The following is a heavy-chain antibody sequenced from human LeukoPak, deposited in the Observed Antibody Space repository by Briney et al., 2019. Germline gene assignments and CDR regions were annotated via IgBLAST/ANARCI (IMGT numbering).Heavy chain of an antibody. D-gene: IGHD4-11*01. CDR3: ARVTYDHSNVRPRNYYYYGMDV. V-gene: IGHV1-18*01. Sequence: ASVKVSCKASGYTFTSYGISWVRQAPGQGLEWMGWISAYNGNTNYAQKLQGRVTMTTDTSTSTAYMELRSLRSDDTAVYYCARVTYDHSNVRPRNYYYYGMDVWGQGTTVTVSS. CDR2: ISAYNGNT. CDR1: GYTFTSYG. J-gene: IGHJ6*02.